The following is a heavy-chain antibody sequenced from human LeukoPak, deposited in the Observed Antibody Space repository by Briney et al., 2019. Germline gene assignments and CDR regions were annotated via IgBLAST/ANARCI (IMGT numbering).Heavy chain of an antibody. CDR1: GYTFTSYY. CDR3: ARDSAGYCSGGSCYAIDY. V-gene: IGHV1-46*03. J-gene: IGHJ4*02. CDR2: INPSGGST. D-gene: IGHD2-15*01. Sequence: ASVKVSXKASGYTFTSYYMHWMRQAPGQGLEWMGIINPSGGSTSYAQKFQGRVTMTRDTPTSTVYMELSSLRSEDTAVYYCARDSAGYCSGGSCYAIDYWGQGTLVTVSS.